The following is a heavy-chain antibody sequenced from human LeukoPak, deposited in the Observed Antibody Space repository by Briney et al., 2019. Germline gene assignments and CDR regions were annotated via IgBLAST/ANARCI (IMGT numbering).Heavy chain of an antibody. CDR2: VSGSGGNT. CDR3: AKSDYYDSSGHPSSFEY. Sequence: PGGSLRLSCTASGFPFSSYAMSWVRQAPGKGLEWVSVVSGSGGNTYYADSVKGRSTISRDNSKNTLHLQMNSLRVEDTAVYYCAKSDYYDSSGHPSSFEYWGQGSLVTVSS. J-gene: IGHJ4*02. CDR1: GFPFSSYA. V-gene: IGHV3-23*01. D-gene: IGHD3-22*01.